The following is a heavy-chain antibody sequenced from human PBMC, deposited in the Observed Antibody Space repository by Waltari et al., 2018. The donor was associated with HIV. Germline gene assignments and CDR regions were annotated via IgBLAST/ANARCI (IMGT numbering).Heavy chain of an antibody. D-gene: IGHD4-17*01. CDR3: AKDRDPSELTVTTWGVDY. V-gene: IGHV3-30*18. Sequence: LSCAASGFTFSSYGMHWVRQAPGKGLEWVAVISYDGSNKYYADSVKGRFTISRDNSKNTLYLQMNSLRAEDTAVYYCAKDRDPSELTVTTWGVDYWGQGTLVTVSS. CDR2: ISYDGSNK. J-gene: IGHJ4*02. CDR1: GFTFSSYG.